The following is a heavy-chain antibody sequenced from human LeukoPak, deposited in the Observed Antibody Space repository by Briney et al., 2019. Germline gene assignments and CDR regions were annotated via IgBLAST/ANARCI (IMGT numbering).Heavy chain of an antibody. CDR1: GFTFSSYS. Sequence: GGSLRLSCAASGFTFSSYSMNWVRQAPGKGLEWISYISSTSSTIYYADSVKGRFTISRDNAKSSLHLQMNSLRAEDTAIYYCTRAGDMVRGALDAFDIWGQGTMVIVSS. CDR3: TRAGDMVRGALDAFDI. V-gene: IGHV3-48*04. J-gene: IGHJ3*02. CDR2: ISSTSSTI. D-gene: IGHD3-10*01.